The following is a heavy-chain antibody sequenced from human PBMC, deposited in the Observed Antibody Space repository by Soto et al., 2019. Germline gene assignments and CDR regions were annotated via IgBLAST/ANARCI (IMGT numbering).Heavy chain of an antibody. CDR1: GFTFSSYG. CDR2: ISYDGSNK. Sequence: QVQLVESGGGVVQPGRSLRLSCAASGFTFSSYGMHWVRQAPGKGLEWVAVISYDGSNKYYADSVKGRFTISRDNSKNTLYLQMNSLRAEDTAVYYCAKGIAALDYYMDVWGEGTTVTVSS. V-gene: IGHV3-30*18. CDR3: AKGIAALDYYMDV. J-gene: IGHJ6*03. D-gene: IGHD6-25*01.